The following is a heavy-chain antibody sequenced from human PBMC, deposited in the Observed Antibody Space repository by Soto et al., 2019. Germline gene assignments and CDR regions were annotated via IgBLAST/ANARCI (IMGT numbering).Heavy chain of an antibody. Sequence: QVQLQESGPGLVKPSGTLSLTCAVSGGSISSSNWWSWVRQPPGKGLEWIGEIYHSGSTNYNPSLKSRLTTSVDKSKNQFSLKLSSVTAADTAVYYCARGYCSSTSCYASGGWYFDLWGRGTLVTVSS. J-gene: IGHJ2*01. D-gene: IGHD2-2*01. CDR3: ARGYCSSTSCYASGGWYFDL. CDR1: GGSISSSNW. V-gene: IGHV4-4*02. CDR2: IYHSGST.